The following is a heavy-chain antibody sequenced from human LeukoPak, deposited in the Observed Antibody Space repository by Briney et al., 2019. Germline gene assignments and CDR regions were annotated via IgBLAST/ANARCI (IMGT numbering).Heavy chain of an antibody. CDR3: ARSEHDFSSYMDV. Sequence: TGRSLRLSCAASGFTFSSYAMHWVREAPGKGLEWVAVISYDGSNKYYADSVKGRFTISRDNSKNTLYLQMNSLRAEDTAVYYCARSEHDFSSYMDVWGKGTTVTVSS. D-gene: IGHD3-3*01. J-gene: IGHJ6*03. CDR1: GFTFSSYA. V-gene: IGHV3-30*01. CDR2: ISYDGSNK.